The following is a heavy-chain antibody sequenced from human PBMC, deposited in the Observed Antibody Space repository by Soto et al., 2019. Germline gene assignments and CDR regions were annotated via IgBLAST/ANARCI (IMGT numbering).Heavy chain of an antibody. V-gene: IGHV3-30*09. D-gene: IGHD6-19*01. J-gene: IGHJ4*02. CDR3: AGTGSSGWYGDY. Sequence: QVQLVESGGGVVQPGRSLRLSCAASGFTFSSYAMHWVREATGKGLEWVAVISYDGSNKYYADSVKGRFAISRDNSKNTLYMQMNSLRAEDTAVYYCAGTGSSGWYGDYWGQGSLLTVSS. CDR2: ISYDGSNK. CDR1: GFTFSSYA.